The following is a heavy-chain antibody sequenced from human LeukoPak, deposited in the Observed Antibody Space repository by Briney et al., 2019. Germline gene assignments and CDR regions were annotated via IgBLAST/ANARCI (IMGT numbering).Heavy chain of an antibody. V-gene: IGHV3-15*01. D-gene: IGHD3-22*01. CDR2: IKSKTHGETT. J-gene: IGHJ4*02. Sequence: PGGSLRLSCAVSGFTFNNGWMSWVRQAPGKGLEWAGRIKSKTHGETTDYAAPVKGRFTISRDDSKNTLYLQMNSLKTEDTAVYYCTTEYYYDSSGLFDFWGQGTLVTVSS. CDR3: TTEYYYDSSGLFDF. CDR1: GFTFNNGW.